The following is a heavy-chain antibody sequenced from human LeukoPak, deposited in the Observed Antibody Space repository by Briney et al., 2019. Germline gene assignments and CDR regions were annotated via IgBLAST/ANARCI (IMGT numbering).Heavy chain of an antibody. J-gene: IGHJ5*02. Sequence: SQTLSLTCTVSGGSISSGDYYWSWIRQPPGKGLEWTGYIYYSGSTYYNPSLKSRVTISVDTSKNQFSPKLSSVTAADTAVYYCAVRQWLVSNWFDPWGQGTLVTVSS. D-gene: IGHD6-19*01. CDR1: GGSISSGDYY. CDR3: AVRQWLVSNWFDP. V-gene: IGHV4-30-4*01. CDR2: IYYSGST.